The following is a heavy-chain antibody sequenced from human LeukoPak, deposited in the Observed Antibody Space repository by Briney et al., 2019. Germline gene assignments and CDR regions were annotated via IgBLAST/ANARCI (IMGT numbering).Heavy chain of an antibody. CDR3: ARGDDYIDS. Sequence: GGSLRLSCAASGFTFSSYAMSWVRQAPGKGLEWVSCITSASGYIYYADPVKGRFTISRDNAKNSLYLQMNSLRVEDTAVYYCARGDDYIDSWGQGTLVTVSS. J-gene: IGHJ4*02. CDR2: ITSASGYI. V-gene: IGHV3-21*01. CDR1: GFTFSSYA.